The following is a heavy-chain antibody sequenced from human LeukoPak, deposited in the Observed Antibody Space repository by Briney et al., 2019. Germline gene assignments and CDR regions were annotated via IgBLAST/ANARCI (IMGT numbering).Heavy chain of an antibody. CDR1: GYTFTSYA. J-gene: IGHJ3*02. D-gene: IGHD3-9*01. V-gene: IGHV7-4-1*02. CDR3: ARLSPPDICDWLLYVGGEYAFDI. CDR2: INTNTGNP. Sequence: ASVKVSCKASGYTFTSYAMNWVRQAPGQGLEWMGWINTNTGNPTYAQGFTGRFVFSFDTSVSTAYLQISSLKAEDTAVYYCARLSPPDICDWLLYVGGEYAFDIWGQGTMVTVSS.